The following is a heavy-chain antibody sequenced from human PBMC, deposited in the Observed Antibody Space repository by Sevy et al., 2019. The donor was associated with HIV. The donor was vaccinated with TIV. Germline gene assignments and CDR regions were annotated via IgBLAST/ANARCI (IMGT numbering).Heavy chain of an antibody. CDR3: ATDPIIVLLMTDGNDV. Sequence: GGSLRISCAASGFTFTYAWMSWVRQAPGKGLEWLGRIKSRPDGGTTDYAAPVKGRFTISRDDSKNTLFLQMNSLKMEDTAVYYCATDPIIVLLMTDGNDVRGQGTTVTVSS. CDR1: GFTFTYAW. D-gene: IGHD2-8*01. V-gene: IGHV3-15*01. J-gene: IGHJ6*02. CDR2: IKSRPDGGTT.